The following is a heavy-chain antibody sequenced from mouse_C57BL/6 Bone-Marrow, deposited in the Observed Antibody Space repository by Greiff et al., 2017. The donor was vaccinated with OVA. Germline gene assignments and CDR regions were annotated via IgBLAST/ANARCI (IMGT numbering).Heavy chain of an antibody. Sequence: EVKLEESGPGLVKPSQSLSLTCSVTGYSITSGYYWNWIRQFPGNKLEWMGYISYDGSNNYNPSLKNRISITRDTSKNQFFLKLNSVTTEDTATYYCARDFDGNYWYFDVWGTGTTVTVSS. CDR2: ISYDGSN. J-gene: IGHJ1*03. CDR3: ARDFDGNYWYFDV. D-gene: IGHD2-1*01. CDR1: GYSITSGYY. V-gene: IGHV3-6*01.